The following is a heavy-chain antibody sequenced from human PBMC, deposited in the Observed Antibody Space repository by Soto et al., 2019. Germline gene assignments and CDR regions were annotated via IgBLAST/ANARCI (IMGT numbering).Heavy chain of an antibody. CDR3: ARRTREYTSYGMDV. D-gene: IGHD6-6*01. CDR1: GGSISRGGFY. CDR2: IYYSGTT. Sequence: QVQLQSSGPGLVKPSQTLSLTCTVSGGSISRGGFYWSWIRQHPGKGLEWLGYIYYSGTTSYNPSLESRVKTSVDTSKTQFSLTLSSVTAAYTAVYYCARRTREYTSYGMDVWGQGTTVTVSS. J-gene: IGHJ6*02. V-gene: IGHV4-31*03.